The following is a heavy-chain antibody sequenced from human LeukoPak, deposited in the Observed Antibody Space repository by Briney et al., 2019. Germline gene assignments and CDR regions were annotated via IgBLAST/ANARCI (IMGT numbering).Heavy chain of an antibody. D-gene: IGHD6-13*01. Sequence: PSETLSLTCTVSGGSIIYTSYYWGWIRQPPGKGLEWIGSIYYSGSTYYNPSLKSRVTISVDTSKNQFSLKLSSVTAADTAVYYCARDGIAAAGSYWYFDLWGRGTLVTVSS. CDR1: GGSIIYTSYY. CDR3: ARDGIAAAGSYWYFDL. V-gene: IGHV4-39*07. J-gene: IGHJ2*01. CDR2: IYYSGST.